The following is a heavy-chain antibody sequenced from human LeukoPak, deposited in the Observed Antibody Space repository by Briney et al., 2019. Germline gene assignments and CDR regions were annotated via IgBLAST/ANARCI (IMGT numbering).Heavy chain of an antibody. V-gene: IGHV5-51*01. CDR1: GYTFKVYW. CDR3: TRLGAVARGIDY. CDR2: IYPADSDA. D-gene: IGHD1-26*01. Sequence: GESLKISCKASGYTFKVYWIAWVRQMPGNGLEWMGCIYPADSDARYSPSFQGQVTISADKSIGTAYLQWNTLKASDTAMYYCTRLGAVARGIDYWGQGTLVTVSS. J-gene: IGHJ4*02.